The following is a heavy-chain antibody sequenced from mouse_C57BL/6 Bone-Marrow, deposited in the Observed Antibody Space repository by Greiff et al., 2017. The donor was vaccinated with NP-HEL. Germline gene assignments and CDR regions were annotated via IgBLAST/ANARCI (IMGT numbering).Heavy chain of an antibody. CDR3: TRGVTIYFDY. CDR2: IDPETGGT. J-gene: IGHJ2*01. D-gene: IGHD2-2*01. Sequence: QVQLQQSGAELVRPGASVTLSCKASGYTFTDYEMHWVKQTPVHGLEWIGAIDPETGGTAYNQKFKGKAILTADKSSSTAYMERRSLTSEDSAVYYCTRGVTIYFDYWGQGTTLTVSS. V-gene: IGHV1-15*01. CDR1: GYTFTDYE.